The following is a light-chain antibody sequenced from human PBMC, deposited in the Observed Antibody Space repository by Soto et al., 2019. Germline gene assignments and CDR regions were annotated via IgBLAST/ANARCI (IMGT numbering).Light chain of an antibody. CDR1: QSVSSN. Sequence: EIVMTQSPATLSVSPGERATLSCRASQSVSSNLAWYQQKPGQAPRLLIYGSSTRATGIPATFSGSGSGTEFTLTISSLQSEDFAVYYCQQYNNWPLTFGGGTKVEIK. J-gene: IGKJ4*01. CDR2: GSS. V-gene: IGKV3-15*01. CDR3: QQYNNWPLT.